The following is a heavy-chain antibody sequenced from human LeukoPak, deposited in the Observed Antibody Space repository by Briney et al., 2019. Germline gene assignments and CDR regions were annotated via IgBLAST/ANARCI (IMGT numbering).Heavy chain of an antibody. V-gene: IGHV4-39*07. J-gene: IGHJ4*02. CDR2: IDYSGST. CDR3: AREYTLYRSGWFLDY. D-gene: IGHD6-19*01. CDR1: GDSSSNSIYY. Sequence: SETLSLTCTVSGDSSSNSIYYWGWIRQPPGKGLEWIGSIDYSGSTYYNPSLKSRATISIDTSKNQFSLQLSSVTAADTAVYYCAREYTLYRSGWFLDYWGQGSVVTVSS.